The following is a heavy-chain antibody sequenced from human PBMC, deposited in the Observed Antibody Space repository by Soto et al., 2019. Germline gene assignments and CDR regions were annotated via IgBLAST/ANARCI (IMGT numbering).Heavy chain of an antibody. CDR2: MIPNSGNP. D-gene: IGHD6-19*01. Sequence: QVQLVQSGAEMKKPGASVKVSCKASGYTFTSYDINLVRQATGQGLEWMGWMIPNSGNPVYAQKFQGRVTNTRNTSISTAYMEISSIKSEERAVFYSASVSSGSDDTWGEGTLVTVSS. J-gene: IGHJ5*02. V-gene: IGHV1-8*01. CDR1: GYTFTSYD. CDR3: ASVSSGSDDT.